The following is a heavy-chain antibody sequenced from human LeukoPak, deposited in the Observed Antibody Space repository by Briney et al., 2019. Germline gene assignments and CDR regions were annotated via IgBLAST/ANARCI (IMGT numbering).Heavy chain of an antibody. CDR2: IYYSGST. Sequence: SETLSLTCTVSGGSISSYYWSWIRQPPGKGLEWNGYIYYSGSTNYNPSLKSRVTISVDTSKNQFSLKLSSVTAADTAVYYCARIYTYCSSTSCYVWFDPWGQGTLVTVSS. D-gene: IGHD2-2*01. CDR3: ARIYTYCSSTSCYVWFDP. J-gene: IGHJ5*02. CDR1: GGSISSYY. V-gene: IGHV4-59*01.